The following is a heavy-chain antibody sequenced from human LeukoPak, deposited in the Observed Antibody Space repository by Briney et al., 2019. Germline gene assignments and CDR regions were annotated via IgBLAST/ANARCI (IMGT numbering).Heavy chain of an antibody. V-gene: IGHV4-39*01. CDR2: IYYSGST. D-gene: IGHD2-8*01. Sequence: KTSETLSLTCTVSGGSISSSSYYWGWIRQPPGKGLEWIGSIYYSGSTYYNPPLKSRVTISVDTSKNQFSLKLSSVTAADTAVYYCARLSMLAASAWGQGTLVTVSS. J-gene: IGHJ5*02. CDR3: ARLSMLAASA. CDR1: GGSISSSSYY.